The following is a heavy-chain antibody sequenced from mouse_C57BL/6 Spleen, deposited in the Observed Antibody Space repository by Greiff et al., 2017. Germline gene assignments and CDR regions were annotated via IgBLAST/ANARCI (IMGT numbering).Heavy chain of an antibody. D-gene: IGHD1-1*01. CDR3: ARDDGSSYWCFDV. CDR2: ISDGGSYT. V-gene: IGHV5-4*01. Sequence: EVQLVESGGGLVKPGGSLKLSCAASGFTFSSYAMSWVRQTPEQRLEWVATISDGGSYTYYPDNVKGRFTISRDNAKNNLYLQLSHLKSEDTAVYYCARDDGSSYWCFDVWGTGTTVTVSS. CDR1: GFTFSSYA. J-gene: IGHJ1*03.